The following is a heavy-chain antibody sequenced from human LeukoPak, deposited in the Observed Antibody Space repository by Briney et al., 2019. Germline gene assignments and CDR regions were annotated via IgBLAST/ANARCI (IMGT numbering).Heavy chain of an antibody. D-gene: IGHD6-19*01. CDR2: INHSGST. Sequence: SETLSLTCAVYGGSFSGYYWSWIRQPPGKGLEWIGEINHSGSTNYNPSLKSRVTISVDTSKNQFSLKLSSVTAADTAVYYCARPGSGWRLDAFDIWGQGTMVTVSS. V-gene: IGHV4-34*01. CDR3: ARPGSGWRLDAFDI. J-gene: IGHJ3*02. CDR1: GGSFSGYY.